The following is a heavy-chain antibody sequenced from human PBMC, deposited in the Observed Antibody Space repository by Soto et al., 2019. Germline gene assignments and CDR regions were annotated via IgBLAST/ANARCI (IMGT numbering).Heavy chain of an antibody. CDR3: ARDSDAARGCYYYYMDV. J-gene: IGHJ6*03. CDR1: GGSFSNFY. D-gene: IGHD6-6*01. V-gene: IGHV4-59*01. CDR2: INYSGAT. Sequence: SETLSLTCTVSGGSFSNFYWNWVRLPPGKGLEWIGYINYSGATGYNTSLKSRVTISVDTSKDQFSLKLNSVTAADTAVYYCARDSDAARGCYYYYMDVWGKGITVTVSS.